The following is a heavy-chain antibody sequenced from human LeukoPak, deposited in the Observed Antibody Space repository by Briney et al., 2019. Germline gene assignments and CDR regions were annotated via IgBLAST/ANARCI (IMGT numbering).Heavy chain of an antibody. Sequence: GGSLRLSCAASGFTSGTYWMSWVRQAPGEGLEWVANIKQDGSEKYYVDSVRGRFTISRDSAKNSLYLQMNSLRAEDTAVYYCARDRGSSGWYEFDYWGQGTLVTVSS. CDR2: IKQDGSEK. CDR1: GFTSGTYW. V-gene: IGHV3-7*01. J-gene: IGHJ4*02. D-gene: IGHD6-19*01. CDR3: ARDRGSSGWYEFDY.